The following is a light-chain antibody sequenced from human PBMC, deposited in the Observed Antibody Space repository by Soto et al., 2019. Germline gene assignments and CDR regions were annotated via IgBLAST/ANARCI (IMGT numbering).Light chain of an antibody. J-gene: IGKJ1*01. Sequence: EIVMTQSPATLSVSPGERATLSCWASQSVINNLAWYQQIRGQAPRLLIYGASTRATGIPARFSGSGSGTEFTLIITGLQSEDFAVYYCQQYNKWPRTFGQGTKVDIK. CDR1: QSVINN. V-gene: IGKV3-15*01. CDR2: GAS. CDR3: QQYNKWPRT.